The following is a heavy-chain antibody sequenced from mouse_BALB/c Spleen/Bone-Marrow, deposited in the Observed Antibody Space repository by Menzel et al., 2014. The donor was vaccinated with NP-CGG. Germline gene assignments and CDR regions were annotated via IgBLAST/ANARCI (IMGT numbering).Heavy chain of an antibody. CDR1: GYAFTNYN. V-gene: IGHV1S135*01. Sequence: EVQLQQSGPELVKPGASVKVSRKASGYAFTNYNMFWVKQSHGKSLEWIGYIDPYSGGTNYNQKFKGKATLTVDKSSSTAYMHLNSLTSEDSAVYYCARELSRAMDYWGQGNSVTVSS. J-gene: IGHJ4*01. D-gene: IGHD2-12*01. CDR3: ARELSRAMDY. CDR2: IDPYSGGT.